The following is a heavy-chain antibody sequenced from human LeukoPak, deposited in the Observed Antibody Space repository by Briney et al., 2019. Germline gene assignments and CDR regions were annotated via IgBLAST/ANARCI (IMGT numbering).Heavy chain of an antibody. Sequence: SETLSLTCTVSGGSISSSYWSWIRQPPGKGLEWIGYIYYSGSSNYNPSLKSRVTISVYTSKNQVSLKLSSVTAADTAVYYCARGNDYWGQGTLVTVSS. CDR1: GGSISSSY. V-gene: IGHV4-59*08. J-gene: IGHJ4*02. CDR3: ARGNDY. CDR2: IYYSGSS.